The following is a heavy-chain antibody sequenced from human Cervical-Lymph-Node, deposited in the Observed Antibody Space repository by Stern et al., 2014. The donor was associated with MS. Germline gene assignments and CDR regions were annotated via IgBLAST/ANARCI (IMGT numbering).Heavy chain of an antibody. D-gene: IGHD2/OR15-2a*01. CDR2: IYHSGAS. J-gene: IGHJ2*01. Sequence: QVQLQESGPGLVKPSGTLSLTCAVSGGSVSSTNWWSWVRQSPGKGLEWIGNIYHSGASNYRPSLSSRFSISLDNSKNHLSLHLTSVTAADTAVYYCARERQQYCNSEGCSYWYFDLWGRGTLVTVSS. V-gene: IGHV4-4*02. CDR1: GGSVSSTNW. CDR3: ARERQQYCNSEGCSYWYFDL.